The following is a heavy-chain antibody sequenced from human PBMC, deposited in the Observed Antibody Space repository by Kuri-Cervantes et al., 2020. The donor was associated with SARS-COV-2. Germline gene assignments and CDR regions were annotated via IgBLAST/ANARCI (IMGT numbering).Heavy chain of an antibody. D-gene: IGHD1-26*01. J-gene: IGHJ4*02. V-gene: IGHV3-11*04. Sequence: GGSLRLSCTASGFIFSDYYMTWIRQAPGKGLEWVSNIGPSGTTKYYADSVKGRFTISRDNAKSSLYLQMNSLRAEDTAVYYCARVSGSYYRSYYFDYWGQGTLVTVSS. CDR3: ARVSGSYYRSYYFDY. CDR1: GFIFSDYY. CDR2: IGPSGTTK.